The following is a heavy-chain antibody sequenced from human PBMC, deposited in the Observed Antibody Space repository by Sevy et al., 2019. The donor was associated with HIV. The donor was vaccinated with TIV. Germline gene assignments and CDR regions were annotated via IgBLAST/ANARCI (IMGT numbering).Heavy chain of an antibody. CDR1: GFTFSSYA. CDR2: LGCSGDTT. CDR3: ARVGGWEVGSLDNWFDP. Sequence: WGSLRLSCAASGFTFSSYAMTWVRQAPEKGLEWVSALGCSGDTTYYADSVKGRFTISSDNSKNILYLQMNSLRVEDTAVYYCARVGGWEVGSLDNWFDPWGQGTLVTVSS. D-gene: IGHD1-26*01. J-gene: IGHJ5*02. V-gene: IGHV3-23*01.